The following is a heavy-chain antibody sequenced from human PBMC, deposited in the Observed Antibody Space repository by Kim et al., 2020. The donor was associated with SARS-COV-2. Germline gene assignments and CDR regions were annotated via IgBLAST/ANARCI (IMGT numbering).Heavy chain of an antibody. V-gene: IGHV6-1*01. D-gene: IGHD6-13*01. CDR3: ARGPRKPGIAAAGTIDY. J-gene: IGHJ4*02. Sequence: VKSRITINPDTSKNQFSLQLNSVTPEDTAVYYCARGPRKPGIAAAGTIDYWGQGTLVTVSS.